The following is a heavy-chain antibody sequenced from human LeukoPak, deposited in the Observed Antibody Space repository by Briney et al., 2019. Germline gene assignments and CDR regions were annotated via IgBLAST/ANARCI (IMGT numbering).Heavy chain of an antibody. CDR1: GCTFSNYA. Sequence: GGSLRVSCAASGCTFSNYAMTWVRQAPGKGLEWVSTISGSAGSTYYADSVKGRFTISRDNSKNTLYLQMNSLRAEDTAVYYCARPYGSGTFDHWGQETLVTVSS. D-gene: IGHD3-10*01. CDR2: ISGSAGST. J-gene: IGHJ5*02. CDR3: ARPYGSGTFDH. V-gene: IGHV3-23*01.